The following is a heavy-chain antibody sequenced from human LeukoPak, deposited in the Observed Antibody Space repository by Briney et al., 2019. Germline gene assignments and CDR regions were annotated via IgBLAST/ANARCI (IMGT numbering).Heavy chain of an antibody. CDR1: GFTFSDYY. CDR3: ARGGRIAAAAY. V-gene: IGHV3-11*05. J-gene: IGHJ4*02. CDR2: ISTSSSST. D-gene: IGHD6-13*01. Sequence: GGSLRLSCAASGFTFSDYYMSWIRQAPGKGLEWVAYISTSSSSTDSADSVRGRFTISRDNAKNTLFLQMDSLRAEDTAVYYCARGGRIAAAAYWGQGTLVTVSS.